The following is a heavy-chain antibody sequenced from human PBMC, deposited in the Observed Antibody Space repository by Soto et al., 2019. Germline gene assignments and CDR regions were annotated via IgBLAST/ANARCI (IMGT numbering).Heavy chain of an antibody. Sequence: EVQLLESGGGLVQPGGSLRLSCAASGFTFSSYAMSWVRQAPGKGLEWVSVISGSGDSTYYADSVKGRFTISRDNSKNTLYLQINGLRAEDTAVYYCAKRAWGYFYFDYWGQGTLVTVSS. J-gene: IGHJ4*02. CDR2: ISGSGDST. V-gene: IGHV3-23*01. CDR3: AKRAWGYFYFDY. CDR1: GFTFSSYA. D-gene: IGHD1-26*01.